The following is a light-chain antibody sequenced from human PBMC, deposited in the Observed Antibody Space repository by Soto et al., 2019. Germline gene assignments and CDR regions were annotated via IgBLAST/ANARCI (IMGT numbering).Light chain of an antibody. V-gene: IGLV4-60*03. CDR3: ETWDSNTRV. Sequence: QAVVTQSSSASASLGSSVKLTCTLSSGHRSYIIAWHQQQPGKAPRYLMNLESHGDYNKGSWVPDRFSGSSSGADRYLTISDLQSEDEADYYCETWDSNTRVFGGGTKLTVL. CDR2: LESHGDY. CDR1: SGHRSYI. J-gene: IGLJ3*02.